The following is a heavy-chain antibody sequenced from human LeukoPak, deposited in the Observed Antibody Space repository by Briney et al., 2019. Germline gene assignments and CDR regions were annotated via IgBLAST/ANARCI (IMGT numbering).Heavy chain of an antibody. J-gene: IGHJ4*02. V-gene: IGHV4-59*08. CDR3: ARTLIYCSGGSCYGR. CDR1: GGSISSYS. Sequence: KTSETLSLTCTVSGGSISSYSWSWIRQPPGKGLEWIGYIYYSGTTNYNPSLKSRVTISVDTSKNQFSLKLSSVTAADTAVYYCARTLIYCSGGSCYGRWGQGTLVTVSS. D-gene: IGHD2-15*01. CDR2: IYYSGTT.